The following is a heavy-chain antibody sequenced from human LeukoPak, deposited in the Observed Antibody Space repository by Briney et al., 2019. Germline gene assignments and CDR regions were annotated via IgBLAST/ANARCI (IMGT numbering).Heavy chain of an antibody. CDR1: GFTFSSYG. J-gene: IGHJ6*02. CDR3: AREARADLYYYYYYGMDV. CDR2: IWYDGSNK. V-gene: IGHV3-30*19. Sequence: PGRSLRLSCAASGFTFSSYGMHWVRQAPGKGLEWVAVIWYDGSNKYYADSVKGRFTISRDNSKNTLYLQMNSLRAEDTAVYYCAREARADLYYYYYYGMDVWGQGTTVTVSS.